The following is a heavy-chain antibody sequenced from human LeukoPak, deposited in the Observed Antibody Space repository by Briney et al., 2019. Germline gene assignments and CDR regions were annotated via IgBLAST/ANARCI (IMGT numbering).Heavy chain of an antibody. J-gene: IGHJ4*02. V-gene: IGHV5-51*01. CDR3: ARFTMVRGVIITPFDY. CDR1: GYSFTSYW. Sequence: GESLKISCKGSGYSFTSYWIGWVRQMPGKGLEWMGIIYPGDSDTRYSPSFQGQVTISADKSTSTAYLQWSSLKASDTAMYYCARFTMVRGVIITPFDYWGQGTLVTVSS. D-gene: IGHD3-10*01. CDR2: IYPGDSDT.